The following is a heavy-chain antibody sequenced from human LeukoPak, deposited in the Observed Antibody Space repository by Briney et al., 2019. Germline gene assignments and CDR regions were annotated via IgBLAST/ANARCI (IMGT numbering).Heavy chain of an antibody. CDR3: ARGSGGDGSGSL. Sequence: PSETLSLTRTVSDDSISTYYWSWIRQPPGKGLEWIGYIYYSVISDYNPSLKSRVTMSVDMSTNQISLKLSSVTAADTAVYYCARGSGGDGSGSLWGQGTLVTVSS. J-gene: IGHJ4*02. D-gene: IGHD3-10*01. V-gene: IGHV4-59*01. CDR2: IYYSVIS. CDR1: DDSISTYY.